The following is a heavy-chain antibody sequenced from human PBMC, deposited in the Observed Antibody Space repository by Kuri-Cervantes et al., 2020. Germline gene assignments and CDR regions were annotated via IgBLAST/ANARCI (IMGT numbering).Heavy chain of an antibody. Sequence: GGSLRLSCAASGFTFSSYGMHWVRQAPGKGLEWVAVISYDGSNKYYADSVKGRFTISRDNSKNTLYLQMNSLRAGDTAVYYCANEGVVATGAFDIWGQGTMVTVSS. CDR1: GFTFSSYG. CDR3: ANEGVVATGAFDI. D-gene: IGHD3-22*01. V-gene: IGHV3-30*18. CDR2: ISYDGSNK. J-gene: IGHJ3*02.